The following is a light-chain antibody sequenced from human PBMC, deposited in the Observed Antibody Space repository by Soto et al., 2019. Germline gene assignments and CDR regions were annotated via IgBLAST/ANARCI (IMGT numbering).Light chain of an antibody. V-gene: IGLV2-14*01. Sequence: QSALTQPASVSGSPGQSITISCTGTSSDVGAYNYVSWYQQHPGKAPKLMIFDVSNRPSGVSNRFSGSKSDNTASLTISGLWAEDEADYYCSSRTGSSTRYVFGTGTKLTVL. CDR3: SSRTGSSTRYV. CDR1: SSDVGAYNY. J-gene: IGLJ1*01. CDR2: DVS.